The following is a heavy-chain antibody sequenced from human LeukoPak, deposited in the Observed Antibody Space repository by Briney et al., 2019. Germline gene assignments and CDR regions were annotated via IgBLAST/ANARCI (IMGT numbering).Heavy chain of an antibody. CDR3: ARPNIPYSNYDAFDI. J-gene: IGHJ3*02. V-gene: IGHV4-59*01. D-gene: IGHD4-11*01. CDR1: GGSISSYY. CDR2: IYYSGST. Sequence: SETLSLTCTVSGGSISSYYWSWIRQPPGKGLEWIGYIYYSGSTNYNPSLKSRVTISVDASKNQFSLKLSSVAAADTAVYYCARPNIPYSNYDAFDIWGQGTMVTVSS.